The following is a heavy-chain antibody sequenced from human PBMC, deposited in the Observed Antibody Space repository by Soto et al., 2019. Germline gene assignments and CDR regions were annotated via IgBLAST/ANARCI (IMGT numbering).Heavy chain of an antibody. CDR1: GFTFTNYA. CDR2: ISGNAAST. D-gene: IGHD5-18*01. V-gene: IGHV3-23*01. Sequence: GGSLRLSCAASGFTFTNYAMSWVRQGPGKGLEWVSTISGNAASTYYADSVKGRFTISRDNSRSTLYLQMNSLRAEDPAVYYFPKQTGGNNYVIYSFDSGGREPWSPSPQ. J-gene: IGHJ4*02. CDR3: PKQTGGNNYVIYSFDS.